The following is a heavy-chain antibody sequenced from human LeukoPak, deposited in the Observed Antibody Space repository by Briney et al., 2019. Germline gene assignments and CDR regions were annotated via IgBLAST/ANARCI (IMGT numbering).Heavy chain of an antibody. CDR1: GFTFSSYE. CDR2: ISSSGSTI. J-gene: IGHJ4*02. Sequence: PGGSLRLSCAASGFTFSSYEMNWVRQAPGKGLEWVSYISSSGSTIYYADSVKGRFTISRDNAKNSLYLQMNSLRAEDTAVYYCARDTSSPVVITPFDYWGQGTLVTVSS. CDR3: ARDTSSPVVITPFDY. D-gene: IGHD3-22*01. V-gene: IGHV3-48*03.